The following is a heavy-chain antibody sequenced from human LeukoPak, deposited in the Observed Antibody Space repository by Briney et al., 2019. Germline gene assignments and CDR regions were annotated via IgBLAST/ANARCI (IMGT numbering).Heavy chain of an antibody. J-gene: IGHJ3*02. CDR2: FDPEDGET. CDR3: ATDLYCGGDCYSVFDI. CDR1: GYTLTELS. V-gene: IGHV1-24*01. D-gene: IGHD2-21*01. Sequence: GASVKVSCKVSGYTLTELSMHWVRQARGKGLEWMGGFDPEDGETIYAQKFQGRVTMTEDTSTDTAYMELSSLRSEDTAVYYCATDLYCGGDCYSVFDIWGQGTMVTVSS.